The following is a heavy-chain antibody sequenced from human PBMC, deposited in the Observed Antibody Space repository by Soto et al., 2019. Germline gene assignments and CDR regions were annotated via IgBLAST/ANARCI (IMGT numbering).Heavy chain of an antibody. D-gene: IGHD4-17*01. CDR3: AREGRDYGDYSLDY. J-gene: IGHJ4*02. CDR2: IWYDGSNK. CDR1: GFTFSSYG. Sequence: QVQLVESGGGVVQPGRSLRLSCAASGFTFSSYGMHWVRQAPGKGLEWVAVIWYDGSNKYYADSVKGRFTISRDNSKNTLYLQMHSLRAEDTAVYYCAREGRDYGDYSLDYWGQGTLVTVSS. V-gene: IGHV3-33*01.